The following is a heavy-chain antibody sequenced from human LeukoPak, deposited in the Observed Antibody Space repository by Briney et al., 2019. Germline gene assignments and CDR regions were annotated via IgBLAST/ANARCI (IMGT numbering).Heavy chain of an antibody. Sequence: PSETLSLTCTVSGGSISSYYWSWIRQPPGKGLGWIGYIYYSGSTYYNPSLKSRVTISVDTSKNQFSLKLSSVTAADTAVYYCARANGYYYMSYWGQGTLVTVSS. CDR1: GGSISSYY. D-gene: IGHD3-22*01. CDR3: ARANGYYYMSY. V-gene: IGHV4-59*12. J-gene: IGHJ4*02. CDR2: IYYSGST.